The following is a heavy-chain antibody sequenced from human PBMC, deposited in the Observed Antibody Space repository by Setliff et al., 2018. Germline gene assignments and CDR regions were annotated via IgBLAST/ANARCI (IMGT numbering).Heavy chain of an antibody. Sequence: ESGPTLVNPTQTLTLTCTFSGFSLSTSGVGVGWIRQPPGKALEWLALIYWNDDKRHSPSLKSRLTITKDTSKNPVVLTMTNMDPVDTATYYCAHKYGDYVRYFQHWGQGTLVTVSS. CDR3: AHKYGDYVRYFQH. D-gene: IGHD4-17*01. J-gene: IGHJ1*01. CDR1: GFSLSTSGVG. V-gene: IGHV2-5*01. CDR2: IYWNDDK.